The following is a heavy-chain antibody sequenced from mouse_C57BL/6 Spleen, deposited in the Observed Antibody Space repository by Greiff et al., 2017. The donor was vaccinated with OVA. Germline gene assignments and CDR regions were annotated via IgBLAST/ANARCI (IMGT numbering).Heavy chain of an antibody. CDR2: ISSGSSTI. CDR1: GFTFSDYG. D-gene: IGHD4-1*01. V-gene: IGHV5-17*01. CDR3: AKLEGFAY. Sequence: EVKLVESGGGLVKPGGSLKLSCAASGFTFSDYGMHWVRQAPEKGLEWVAYISSGSSTIYYADTVKGRFTISRDNAKNTLFLQMTSLRSEDTAMYYCAKLEGFAYWGQGTLVTVSA. J-gene: IGHJ3*01.